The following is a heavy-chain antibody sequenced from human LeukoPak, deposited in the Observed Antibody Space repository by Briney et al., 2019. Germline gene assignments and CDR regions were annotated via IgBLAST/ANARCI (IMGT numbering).Heavy chain of an antibody. D-gene: IGHD3-22*01. CDR1: GGSISSGGYY. Sequence: SETLSLTCTVSGGSISSGGYYWSWIRQHPGKGLEWIGYTYYSGSTYYNPSLKSRVTISVDTSKNQFSLKLSSVTAADTAVYYCARASDYYDSSGPIDYWGQGTLVTVSS. J-gene: IGHJ4*02. CDR2: TYYSGST. V-gene: IGHV4-31*03. CDR3: ARASDYYDSSGPIDY.